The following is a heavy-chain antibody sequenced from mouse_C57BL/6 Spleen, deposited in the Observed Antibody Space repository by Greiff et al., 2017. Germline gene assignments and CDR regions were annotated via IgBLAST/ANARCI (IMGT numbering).Heavy chain of an antibody. J-gene: IGHJ2*01. D-gene: IGHD1-1*01. CDR2: INPNNGGT. CDR3: ARRTTVVGGPLFDY. CDR1: GYTFTDYN. Sequence: VQLQQSGPELVKPGASVKIPCKASGYTFTDYNMDWVKQSHGKSLEWIGDINPNNGGTIYNQKFKGKATLTVDKSSSTAYMELRSLTSEDTAVYYCARRTTVVGGPLFDYWGQSTTLTVSS. V-gene: IGHV1-18*01.